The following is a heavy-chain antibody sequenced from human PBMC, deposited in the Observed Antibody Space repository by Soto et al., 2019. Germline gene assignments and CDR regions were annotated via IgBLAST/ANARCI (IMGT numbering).Heavy chain of an antibody. CDR2: ISGSGGST. D-gene: IGHD6-13*01. CDR3: AKPPVSRQLYFDY. CDR1: GFTFSIYA. J-gene: IGHJ4*02. Sequence: GGSLRLSCAASGFTFSIYAVSWVRQAPGKGLEWVSAISGSGGSTYYADSVKGRFTISRDNSKNTLYLQMNSLRAEDTAVYYCAKPPVSRQLYFDYWGQGTLVTVSS. V-gene: IGHV3-23*01.